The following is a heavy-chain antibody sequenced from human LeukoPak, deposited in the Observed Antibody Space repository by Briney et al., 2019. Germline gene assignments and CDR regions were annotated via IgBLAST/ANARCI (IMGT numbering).Heavy chain of an antibody. CDR1: GFTFSSYA. Sequence: GGSLRLSCAASGFTFSSYAMSWVRQAPGKGLEWVSAISGSGGSTYYADSVKGRFTISRDNSKNTLYLQMNSLRAEDTAVYYCARAGQETYYYDSSGYYPNDAFDIWGQGQWSPSLQ. V-gene: IGHV3-23*01. CDR2: ISGSGGST. J-gene: IGHJ3*02. CDR3: ARAGQETYYYDSSGYYPNDAFDI. D-gene: IGHD3-22*01.